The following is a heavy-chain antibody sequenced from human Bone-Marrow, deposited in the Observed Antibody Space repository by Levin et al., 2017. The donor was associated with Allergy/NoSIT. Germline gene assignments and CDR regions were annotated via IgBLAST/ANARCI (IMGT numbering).Heavy chain of an antibody. J-gene: IGHJ6*03. D-gene: IGHD4-11*01. Sequence: GESLKISCKASGYTFTSYGISWVRQAPGQGLEWMGWISAYNGNTNYAQKLQGRVTMTTDTSTSTAYMELRSLRSDDTAVYYCAREGYSNAGYYYYYMDVWGKGTTVTVSS. CDR2: ISAYNGNT. V-gene: IGHV1-18*01. CDR1: GYTFTSYG. CDR3: AREGYSNAGYYYYYMDV.